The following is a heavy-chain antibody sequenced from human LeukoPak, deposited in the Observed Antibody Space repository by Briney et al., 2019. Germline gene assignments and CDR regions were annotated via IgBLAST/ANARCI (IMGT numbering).Heavy chain of an antibody. D-gene: IGHD2-21*02. CDR1: GFTFSGYD. CDR2: ISYDGSNK. V-gene: IGHV3-30*18. J-gene: IGHJ5*02. CDR3: AKGGPGDGNWFDL. Sequence: GRSLRLSCVASGFTFSGYDIHWVRQAPGKGLEWGTLISYDGSNKYYADSVKGRFTISRDNPKNTLYLQMNSLRGEDTAVYYCAKGGPGDGNWFDLWGQGTLVTVSS.